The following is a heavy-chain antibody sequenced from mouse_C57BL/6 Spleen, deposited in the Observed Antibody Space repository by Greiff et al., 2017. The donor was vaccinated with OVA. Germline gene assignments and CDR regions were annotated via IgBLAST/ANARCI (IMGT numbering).Heavy chain of an antibody. Sequence: VKQSHGKSLEWIGDINPNNGGTSYNQKFKGKATLTVDKSSSTAYMELRSLTSEDSAVYYCARNGNYNYAMDYWGQGTSVTVSS. V-gene: IGHV1-26*01. J-gene: IGHJ4*01. D-gene: IGHD2-1*01. CDR2: INPNNGGT. CDR3: ARNGNYNYAMDY.